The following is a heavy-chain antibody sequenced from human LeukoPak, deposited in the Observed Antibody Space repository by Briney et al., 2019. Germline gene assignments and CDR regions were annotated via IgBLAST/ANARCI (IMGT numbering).Heavy chain of an antibody. CDR2: IFYSGST. CDR1: GGSFSGYY. CDR3: AKSNGYGLVDI. D-gene: IGHD3-10*01. J-gene: IGHJ3*02. Sequence: SETLSLTCAVYGGSFSGYYWSWIRQPPGKGLEWIGDIFYSGSTYYSPSLRSRVTISLDTSRNQFSLKLNSVTAADTAVYYCAKSNGYGLVDIWGQGTMVTVSS. V-gene: IGHV4-34*12.